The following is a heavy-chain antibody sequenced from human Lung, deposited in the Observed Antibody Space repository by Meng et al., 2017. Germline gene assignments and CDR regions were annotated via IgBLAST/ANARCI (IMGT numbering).Heavy chain of an antibody. CDR2: INPKSGDT. CDR3: ARGEAISAAGKVFGDF. CDR1: GYKFPDYY. V-gene: IGHV1-2*06. D-gene: IGHD6-25*01. J-gene: IGHJ4*01. Sequence: ASVKVSCKPSGYKFPDYYIHWVRRAPGQGLEWMGRINPKSGDTHYAQKFQTRVNMTGNTSISTAYMELCGLRSDDTAMYYCARGEAISAAGKVFGDFWGQGTLVTVSS.